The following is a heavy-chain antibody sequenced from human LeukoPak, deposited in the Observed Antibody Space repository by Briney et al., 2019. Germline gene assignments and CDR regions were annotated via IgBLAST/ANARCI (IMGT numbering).Heavy chain of an antibody. D-gene: IGHD2-15*01. CDR3: VKGRGGSYYYYYYMDV. J-gene: IGHJ6*03. Sequence: GGSLRLSCAASGFTFSSYAMGWVRQAPGKGLEWVSAISGSGGSTYYADSVKGRFTISRDNSKNTLYLQMNSLRAEDTAVYCCVKGRGGSYYYYYYMDVWGKGTTVTVSS. V-gene: IGHV3-23*01. CDR2: ISGSGGST. CDR1: GFTFSSYA.